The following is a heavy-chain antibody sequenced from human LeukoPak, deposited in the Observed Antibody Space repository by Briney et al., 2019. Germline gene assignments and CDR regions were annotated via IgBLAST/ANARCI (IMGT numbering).Heavy chain of an antibody. D-gene: IGHD2-2*01. CDR1: GDTFTGYY. V-gene: IGHV1-18*04. J-gene: IGHJ4*02. CDR3: ARDIVVVPAAHFDY. CDR2: VNVYNGDT. Sequence: ASVKVSCKASGDTFTGYYIHWVRQAPGQGLEWMGWVNVYNGDTNYAQKFQGRVIMTSDASTSTAYMELRSLRSDDTAVYYCARDIVVVPAAHFDYWGQGTLVTVSS.